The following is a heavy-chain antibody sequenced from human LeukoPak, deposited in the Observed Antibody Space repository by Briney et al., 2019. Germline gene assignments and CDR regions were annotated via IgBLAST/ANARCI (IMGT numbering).Heavy chain of an antibody. Sequence: GGSLRLSCTASGFTFSNYGMHWVRQAPGQGLEWMGWLNPNSGGTNYAQKFQGRVTMTRDTSISTAYMELSRLRSDDTAVYYCARGPLKTPHIAGGWFDPWGQGTLVTVSS. CDR3: ARGPLKTPHIAGGWFDP. CDR2: LNPNSGGT. CDR1: GFTFSNYG. D-gene: IGHD2-21*01. J-gene: IGHJ5*02. V-gene: IGHV1-2*02.